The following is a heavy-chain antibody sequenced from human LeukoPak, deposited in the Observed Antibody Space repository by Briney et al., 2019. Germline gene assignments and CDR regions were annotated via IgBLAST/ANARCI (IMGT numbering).Heavy chain of an antibody. CDR3: ARGDSSGYDAFDI. V-gene: IGHV1-2*02. CDR2: INPNSGGT. CDR1: GYTFTGYY. Sequence: WASVKVSCKASGYTFTGYYMHWVRQAPGQGLEWMGWINPNSGGTNYAQKFQGRVTMTRDTSISTAYMELSRLRSGDTAVYYCARGDSSGYDAFDIWGQGTMVTVSS. J-gene: IGHJ3*02. D-gene: IGHD3-22*01.